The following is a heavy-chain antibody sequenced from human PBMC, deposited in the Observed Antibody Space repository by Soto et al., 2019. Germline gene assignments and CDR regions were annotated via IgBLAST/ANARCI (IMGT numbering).Heavy chain of an antibody. D-gene: IGHD5-12*01. J-gene: IGHJ4*02. Sequence: QVQLVQSGAEVRKPGSSVKVSCKASGGTFSSYAISWVRQAPGQRLEWMGGIIPIFGTANYAQKIQGRVTITADKSTSTAYMELSSLRSEVTAVYCCARGGPDGYSFDYWGQGTLVTVSS. CDR2: IIPIFGTA. V-gene: IGHV1-69*06. CDR1: GGTFSSYA. CDR3: ARGGPDGYSFDY.